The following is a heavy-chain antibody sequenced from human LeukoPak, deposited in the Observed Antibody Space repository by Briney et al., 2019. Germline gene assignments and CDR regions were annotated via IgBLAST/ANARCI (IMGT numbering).Heavy chain of an antibody. D-gene: IGHD5-18*01. Sequence: PSETLSLTCTVSGGSISSSSYYWGWIRQPPGKGLEWIGSIYYSGSTYYNPSLKSRVTISVDTSKNQFSLKLSSVTAADTAVYYCARWRERIQLWSTHGGYFDYWGQGTLVTVSS. CDR2: IYYSGST. V-gene: IGHV4-39*07. J-gene: IGHJ4*02. CDR1: GGSISSSSYY. CDR3: ARWRERIQLWSTHGGYFDY.